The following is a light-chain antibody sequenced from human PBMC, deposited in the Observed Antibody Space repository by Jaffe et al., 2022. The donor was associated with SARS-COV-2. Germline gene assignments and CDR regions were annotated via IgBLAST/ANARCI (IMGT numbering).Light chain of an antibody. CDR3: QQYNNYSPDT. CDR2: KAS. Sequence: DIQMTQSPSTLSASVGDRVTITCRASQSISSWLAWYQQKPGKAPKLLIYKASSLESGVPSRFSGSGSGTEFTLTISNLQPDDFATYYCQQYNNYSPDTFGQGTKLEIK. V-gene: IGKV1-5*03. J-gene: IGKJ2*01. CDR1: QSISSW.